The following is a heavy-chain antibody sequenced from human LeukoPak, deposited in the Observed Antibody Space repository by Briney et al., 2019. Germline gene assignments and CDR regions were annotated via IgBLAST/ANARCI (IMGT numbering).Heavy chain of an antibody. J-gene: IGHJ6*03. D-gene: IGHD2-2*02. Sequence: PSQTLSLTCTVSGGSISSGDYYWSWIRQPPGKGLEWIGYIYYSGNTYYNPSLNSRVTISVDTSNNQFSLKLSSVTAADTAVYDCARSFGTTCYNCYYYYYYMDVWGKGTTVTVSS. CDR3: ARSFGTTCYNCYYYYYYMDV. CDR1: GGSISSGDYY. CDR2: IYYSGNT. V-gene: IGHV4-30-4*08.